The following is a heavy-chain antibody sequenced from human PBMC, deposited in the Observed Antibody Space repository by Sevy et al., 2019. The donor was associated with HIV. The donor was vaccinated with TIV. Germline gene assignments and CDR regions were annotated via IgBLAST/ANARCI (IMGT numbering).Heavy chain of an antibody. Sequence: SETLSLTCAVYGGSFSGYYWSWIRQPPGKGLEWIGEINHSDSTNYNPSLKSRVTISVDTSKNQFSLELHSVTAADTAVYYCAREISGVCCTFDYWSQGTLVTVSS. CDR1: GGSFSGYY. CDR3: AREISGVCCTFDY. CDR2: INHSDST. J-gene: IGHJ4*02. V-gene: IGHV4-34*01. D-gene: IGHD2-15*01.